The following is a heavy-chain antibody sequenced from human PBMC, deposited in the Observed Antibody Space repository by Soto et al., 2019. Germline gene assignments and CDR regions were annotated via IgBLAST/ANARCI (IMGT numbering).Heavy chain of an antibody. Sequence: SETLSLTCTVSGGSISSGDYYWSWIRQPPGKGLEWIGYIYYSGSTYYNPSLKSRVTISVDTSKNQFSLKLSSVTAADTAVYYCAREPNSSSWVDYWGQGTLVTVSS. D-gene: IGHD6-13*01. V-gene: IGHV4-30-4*01. CDR2: IYYSGST. CDR1: GGSISSGDYY. CDR3: AREPNSSSWVDY. J-gene: IGHJ4*02.